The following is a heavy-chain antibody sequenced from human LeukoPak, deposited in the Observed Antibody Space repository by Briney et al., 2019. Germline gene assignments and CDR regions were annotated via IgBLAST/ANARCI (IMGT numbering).Heavy chain of an antibody. Sequence: SESLSLTCTVSGGSISSYYWSWIRQPPGKGLEWIGYIYYSGSTNYNPSLKSRVTISVDTSKNQFSLKLSSVTAADTAVYYCARAPFPLYSYGFHFDYWGQGTLVTVSS. V-gene: IGHV4-59*08. D-gene: IGHD5-18*01. J-gene: IGHJ4*02. CDR3: ARAPFPLYSYGFHFDY. CDR1: GGSISSYY. CDR2: IYYSGST.